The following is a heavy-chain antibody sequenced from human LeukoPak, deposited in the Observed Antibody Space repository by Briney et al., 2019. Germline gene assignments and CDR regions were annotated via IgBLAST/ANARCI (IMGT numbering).Heavy chain of an antibody. CDR3: ARSNYDSTTFYYHLDL. CDR1: GFTFSSYW. J-gene: IGHJ5*02. Sequence: GGSLRLSCAASGFTFSSYWMHWVRQAPGKGPVWVSRVDVHGQGTAYADSVKGRFTISRDNAKNTLSLQMNSLSPEDTAVYYCARSNYDSTTFYYHLDLWGQGTLVTVSS. CDR2: VDVHGQGT. D-gene: IGHD2/OR15-2a*01. V-gene: IGHV3-74*01.